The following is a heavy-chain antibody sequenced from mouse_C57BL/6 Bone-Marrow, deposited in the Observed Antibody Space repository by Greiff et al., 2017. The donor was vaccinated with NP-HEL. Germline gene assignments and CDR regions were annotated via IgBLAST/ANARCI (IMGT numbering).Heavy chain of an antibody. V-gene: IGHV1-19*01. CDR3: ASPTTVVATRYYFDY. Sequence: EVQLQQSGPVLVKPGASVKMSCKASGYTFTDYYMNWVKQSHGKSLEWIGVINPYNGGTSYNQKFKGKATLTVDKSSSTAYMELNSLTSEDSAVYYCASPTTVVATRYYFDYWGQGTTLTVSS. CDR2: INPYNGGT. J-gene: IGHJ2*01. D-gene: IGHD1-1*01. CDR1: GYTFTDYY.